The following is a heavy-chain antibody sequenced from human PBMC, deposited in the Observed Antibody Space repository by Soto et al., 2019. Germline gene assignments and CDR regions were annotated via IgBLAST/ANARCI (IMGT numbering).Heavy chain of an antibody. D-gene: IGHD3-22*01. CDR3: ANFYYDSSGYYGAFDS. V-gene: IGHV4-39*02. CDR2: IHYSGRT. Sequence: PSETLSLTXTVSGGSISSDSYYWGWIRQPPRKGLEWIGSIHYSGRTYYNPSLKSRVTISVDTSEKHFSLKVNSVTAADTAVYYRANFYYDSSGYYGAFDSWGQGTLVTVSS. J-gene: IGHJ4*02. CDR1: GGSISSDSYY.